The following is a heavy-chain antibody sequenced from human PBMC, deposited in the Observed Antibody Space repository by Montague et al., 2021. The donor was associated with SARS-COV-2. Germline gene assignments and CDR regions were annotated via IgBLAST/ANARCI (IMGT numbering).Heavy chain of an antibody. Sequence: SETLSLTCTVSGGSISSAYFYWGWIRQPPGKGLEWIGTIYYDGKTYYNSSLSSRVFLSADTSNNHFSLELNSVTTSDTAVYYCARHALRYCISANCSPVGAIGFWGRGILVTVSS. V-gene: IGHV4-39*01. CDR2: IYYDGKT. J-gene: IGHJ4*02. D-gene: IGHD2-2*01. CDR3: ARHALRYCISANCSPVGAIGF. CDR1: GGSISSAYFY.